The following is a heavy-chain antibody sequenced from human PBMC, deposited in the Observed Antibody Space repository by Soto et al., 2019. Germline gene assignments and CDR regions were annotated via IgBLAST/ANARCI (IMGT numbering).Heavy chain of an antibody. D-gene: IGHD6-19*01. V-gene: IGHV4-59*01. CDR1: GGSISSYY. CDR2: IYYSGST. Sequence: SETLSLTCTVSGGSISSYYWSWIRQPPEKGLEWIGYIYYSGSTNYNPSLKSRVTISVDTSKNQFSLKLSSVTAADTAVYYCARVRDSSGWYYFDYWGQGTRVTVAS. CDR3: ARVRDSSGWYYFDY. J-gene: IGHJ4*02.